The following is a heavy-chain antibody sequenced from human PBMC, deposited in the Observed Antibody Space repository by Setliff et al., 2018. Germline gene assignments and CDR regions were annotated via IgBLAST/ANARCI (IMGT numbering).Heavy chain of an antibody. CDR2: TIPIFGST. CDR3: AREGVDTRSSTDYRYYMDV. J-gene: IGHJ6*03. CDR1: GSTFSSYG. V-gene: IGHV1-69*05. Sequence: GASVKVSCKASGSTFSSYGISWVRQAPGQGLEWMGGTIPIFGSTNYAQKFQDRVTIITDESTSTAYMDLRSLRTEDTAVYYCAREGVDTRSSTDYRYYMDVWGKGTTVTVSS. D-gene: IGHD5-18*01.